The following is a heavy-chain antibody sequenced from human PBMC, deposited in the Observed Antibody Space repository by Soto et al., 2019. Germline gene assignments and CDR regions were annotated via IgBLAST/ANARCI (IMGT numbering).Heavy chain of an antibody. CDR1: GYTFTSYD. CDR2: MNPNCGNT. V-gene: IGHV1-8*01. D-gene: IGHD3-22*01. CDR3: ARSSLTYYDSSGYLSLDAFDI. J-gene: IGHJ3*02. Sequence: ASVKVSCKASGYTFTSYDINWVRQATGQGLEWMGWMNPNCGNTGYAQKFERKVTMTRNTSISTAYMELSSLRSEDTAVYYCARSSLTYYDSSGYLSLDAFDIWGQGTMVTVSS.